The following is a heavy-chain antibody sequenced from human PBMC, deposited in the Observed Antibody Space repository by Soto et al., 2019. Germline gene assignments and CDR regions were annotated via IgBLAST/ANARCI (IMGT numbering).Heavy chain of an antibody. J-gene: IGHJ6*02. CDR2: IYESGTT. Sequence: QVPLQESGPGLVKPSQTLSLTCTVSGGSINGGRYYWNWIRQHPGKGLEWIGYIYESGTTDYNPSLKWRVIISEDTSKNQFSLRLSSVTAADTAIYYCARDRGFGMDAWGQGTMVIVSS. V-gene: IGHV4-31*03. CDR1: GGSINGGRYY. CDR3: ARDRGFGMDA.